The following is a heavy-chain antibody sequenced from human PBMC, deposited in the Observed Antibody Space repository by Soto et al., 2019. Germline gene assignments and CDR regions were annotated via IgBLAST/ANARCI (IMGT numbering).Heavy chain of an antibody. V-gene: IGHV3-30*18. CDR3: AKYVVGAQDYYYGMDV. CDR2: ISYDGSNK. Sequence: QVQLVESGGGVVQPGRSLRLSCAASGFTFSNYGMHWVRQAPGKGLEWVAVISYDGSNKFYADSVKGRFTISRDNSKNTLYLQMNSLRAEDTAVYSCAKYVVGAQDYYYGMDVWGQGTTVTVSS. CDR1: GFTFSNYG. J-gene: IGHJ6*02. D-gene: IGHD1-26*01.